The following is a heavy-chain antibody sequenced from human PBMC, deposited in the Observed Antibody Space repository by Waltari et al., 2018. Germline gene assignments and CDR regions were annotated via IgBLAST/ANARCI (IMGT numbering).Heavy chain of an antibody. CDR2: MRQDGSQK. J-gene: IGHJ4*02. V-gene: IGHV3-7*01. CDR3: ARDVDY. Sequence: GKGLEWVANMRQDGSQKYYVDSVKGRFTISRDNAKNSLYLQMNSLRVEDTAVYYCARDVDYWGQGTLVTVSS.